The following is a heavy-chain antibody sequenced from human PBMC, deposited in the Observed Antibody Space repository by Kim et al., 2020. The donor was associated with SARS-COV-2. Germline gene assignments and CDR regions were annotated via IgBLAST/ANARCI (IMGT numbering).Heavy chain of an antibody. Sequence: SETLSLTCTVSGGSISSYYWSWIRQPAGKGLEWIGRIYTSGSTNYNPSLKSRVSMSVDTSKNQFSLKLRSVTAADTAVYYCARVGDDYGGNSDLSHKYYYYNMDVWGQGTTVTVSS. CDR2: IYTSGST. CDR1: GGSISSYY. J-gene: IGHJ6*02. V-gene: IGHV4-4*07. D-gene: IGHD4-17*01. CDR3: ARVGDDYGGNSDLSHKYYYYNMDV.